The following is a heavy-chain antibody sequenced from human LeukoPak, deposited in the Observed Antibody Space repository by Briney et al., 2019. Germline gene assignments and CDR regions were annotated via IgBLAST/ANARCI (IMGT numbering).Heavy chain of an antibody. J-gene: IGHJ3*02. Sequence: SQTLSLTCTVSGGSISSGGYYWSWIRQHPGKGLEWIGYIYYSGSTYYNPSLKSRVTISVDTSKNQFSPKLSSVTAADTAVYYCARGSGDQDAFDIWGQGTMVTVSS. D-gene: IGHD6-25*01. CDR3: ARGSGDQDAFDI. CDR1: GGSISSGGYY. V-gene: IGHV4-31*03. CDR2: IYYSGST.